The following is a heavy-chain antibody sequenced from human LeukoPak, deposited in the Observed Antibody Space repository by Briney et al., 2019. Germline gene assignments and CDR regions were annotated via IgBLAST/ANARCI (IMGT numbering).Heavy chain of an antibody. CDR1: GGIFSSYA. V-gene: IGHV1-69*05. Sequence: SVKVSCKASGGIFSSYAISWVRQAPGQGLEWMGGIIPIFGTANYAQKFQGRVTMTTDTSTSTAYMELRSLRSDDTAVYYCARDLSSVSGYDAFDIWGQGTMVTVSS. J-gene: IGHJ3*02. CDR2: IIPIFGTA. CDR3: ARDLSSVSGYDAFDI. D-gene: IGHD1-26*01.